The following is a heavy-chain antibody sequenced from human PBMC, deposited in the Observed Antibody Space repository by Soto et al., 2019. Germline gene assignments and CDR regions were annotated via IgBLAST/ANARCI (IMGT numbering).Heavy chain of an antibody. Sequence: ASVKVSCKASGYTFTGYYMHWVRPAPGQGLEWMGWINPNSGGTNYAQKFQGWVTMTRDTSISTAYMELSRLRSDDTAVYYRARAGGITGTRSWGGSGAFEIWGQGTMVTVSS. D-gene: IGHD1-7*01. V-gene: IGHV1-2*04. J-gene: IGHJ3*02. CDR3: ARAGGITGTRSWGGSGAFEI. CDR1: GYTFTGYY. CDR2: INPNSGGT.